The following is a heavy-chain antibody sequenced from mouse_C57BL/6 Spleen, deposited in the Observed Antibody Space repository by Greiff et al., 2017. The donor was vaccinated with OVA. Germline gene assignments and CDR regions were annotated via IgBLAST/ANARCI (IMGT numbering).Heavy chain of an antibody. Sequence: EVKLMESGGGLVKPGGSLKLSCAASGFTFSDYGMHWVRQAPEKGLEWVAYISSGSSTIYYADTVKGRFTISRDNAKNTLFLQMTSLRSEDTAMYSCAYYYGSSYDWYFDVWGTGTTVTVSS. J-gene: IGHJ1*03. V-gene: IGHV5-17*01. CDR1: GFTFSDYG. D-gene: IGHD1-1*01. CDR3: AYYYGSSYDWYFDV. CDR2: ISSGSSTI.